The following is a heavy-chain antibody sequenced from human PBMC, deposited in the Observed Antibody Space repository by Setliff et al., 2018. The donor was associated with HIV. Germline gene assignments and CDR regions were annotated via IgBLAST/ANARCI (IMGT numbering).Heavy chain of an antibody. J-gene: IGHJ6*03. CDR2: TSYSSKWSN. V-gene: IGHV6-1*01. Sequence: SQTLSRTCAISGDSVSSNTAAWNWIRQSPSRGLERLGRTSYSSKWSNDYAVSVKSRVTINPDTSKNQFSLQLNSVTPEDTAVYFCARGGDWDYNYYMDVWDKGTTVTVSS. CDR1: GDSVSSNTAA. CDR3: ARGGDWDYNYYMDV. D-gene: IGHD3-16*01.